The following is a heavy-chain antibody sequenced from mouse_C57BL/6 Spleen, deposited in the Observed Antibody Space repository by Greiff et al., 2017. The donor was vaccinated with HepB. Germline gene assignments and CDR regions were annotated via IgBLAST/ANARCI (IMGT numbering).Heavy chain of an antibody. Sequence: EVNLVESGGGLVKPGGSLKLSCAASGFTFSSYTMSWVRQTPEKRLEWVATISGGGGNTYYPDSVKGRFTISRDNAKNTLYLQMSSLRSEDTALYYCARHGYYGMDYWGQGTSVTVSS. J-gene: IGHJ4*01. V-gene: IGHV5-9*01. CDR3: ARHGYYGMDY. CDR1: GFTFSSYT. CDR2: ISGGGGNT.